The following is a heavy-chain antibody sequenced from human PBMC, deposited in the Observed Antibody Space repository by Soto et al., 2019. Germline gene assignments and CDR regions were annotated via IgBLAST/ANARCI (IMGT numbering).Heavy chain of an antibody. CDR2: ISSGNSYI. D-gene: IGHD2-21*02. Sequence: EVQVVESGGGLVKPGGSLRLSCAGSGFTFTSYTMNWVRQAPGKGLEWLSSISSGNSYIYYADSVKGRFPISRDNAKNSMYLQMGSLRPDATAVYYCVRLRCGGDCYALRSYYYGLDVWGLGTTVTVSS. V-gene: IGHV3-21*01. CDR3: VRLRCGGDCYALRSYYYGLDV. J-gene: IGHJ6*02. CDR1: GFTFTSYT.